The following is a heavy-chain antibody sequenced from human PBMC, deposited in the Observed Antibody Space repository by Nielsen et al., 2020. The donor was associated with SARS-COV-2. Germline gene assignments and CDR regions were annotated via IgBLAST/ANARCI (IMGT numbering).Heavy chain of an antibody. D-gene: IGHD6-6*01. V-gene: IGHV3-23*01. Sequence: GESLKISCAASGFTVSSNYMSWVRQAPGRGLQWVSGISGSGGKTYYADSVKGRFTISRDNSKNTLYLQMNSLRAEDTAVYYCAKADNKYSSSGSFDYWGQGTLVTVSS. J-gene: IGHJ4*02. CDR3: AKADNKYSSSGSFDY. CDR1: GFTVSSNY. CDR2: ISGSGGKT.